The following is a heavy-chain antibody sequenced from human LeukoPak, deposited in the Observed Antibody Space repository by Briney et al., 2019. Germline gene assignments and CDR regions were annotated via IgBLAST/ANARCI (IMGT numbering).Heavy chain of an antibody. Sequence: SVKVSCKASGGTFSRFTISWVRQAPGQGFEWMGGITPIFGTANFAQKFQGRVSITADETTSTAFMELSSLRSEDTAVYYCAREWGLESSGYYYAYWGQGTLVTVSS. CDR2: ITPIFGTA. J-gene: IGHJ4*02. CDR3: AREWGLESSGYYYAY. D-gene: IGHD3-22*01. V-gene: IGHV1-69*13. CDR1: GGTFSRFT.